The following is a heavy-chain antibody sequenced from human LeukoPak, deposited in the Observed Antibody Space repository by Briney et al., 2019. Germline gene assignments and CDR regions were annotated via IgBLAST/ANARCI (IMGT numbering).Heavy chain of an antibody. CDR1: GFTFSSYE. Sequence: PGGSLRLSCAASGFTFSSYEMNWVRQAPGKGLEGVSYISSSGSTIYYADSVKGRFTISRDNAKNSLYLQMNSLRAEDTAVYYCARDHGSVLGVFDYWGQGTLVTVSS. V-gene: IGHV3-48*03. J-gene: IGHJ4*02. D-gene: IGHD2-8*02. CDR3: ARDHGSVLGVFDY. CDR2: ISSSGSTI.